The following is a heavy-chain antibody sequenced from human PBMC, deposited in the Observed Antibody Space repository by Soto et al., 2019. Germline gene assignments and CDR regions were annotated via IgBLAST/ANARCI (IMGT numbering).Heavy chain of an antibody. CDR3: AREYSSGSENWFDP. Sequence: SETLSLTCTVSGGSISSYYWSWIRQPPGKGLEWIGYIYYSGSTNYNPSLKSRVTISVDTSKNQFSLKLSSVTAADTAVYYCAREYSSGSENWFDPWGQGTLVTVSS. J-gene: IGHJ5*02. D-gene: IGHD6-19*01. CDR1: GGSISSYY. CDR2: IYYSGST. V-gene: IGHV4-59*08.